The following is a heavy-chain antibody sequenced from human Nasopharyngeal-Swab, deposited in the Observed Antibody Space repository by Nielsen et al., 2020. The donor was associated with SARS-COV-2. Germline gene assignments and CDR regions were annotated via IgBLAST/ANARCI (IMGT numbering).Heavy chain of an antibody. Sequence: ASVKVSCKASGYTFTSYDINWVRQATGQGLEWMGWMNPNSGNTNYAQKLQGRVTMTTDTSTSTAYMELRSLRSDDTAVYYCARERGSSGWYYYYYGMDVWGQGTTVTVSS. V-gene: IGHV1-18*01. CDR2: MNPNSGNT. CDR1: GYTFTSYD. J-gene: IGHJ6*02. CDR3: ARERGSSGWYYYYYGMDV. D-gene: IGHD6-19*01.